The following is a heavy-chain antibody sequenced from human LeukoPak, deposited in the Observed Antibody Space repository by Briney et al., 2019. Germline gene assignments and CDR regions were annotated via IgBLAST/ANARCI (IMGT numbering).Heavy chain of an antibody. Sequence: SVKVSCKASGGTFSSYAISWVRQAPGQGLEWMGRIIPIFGTANYAQKFQGRVTITRNTSISTAYMELSSLRSEDTAVYYCARGREQLAQFVVIAYYMDVWGKGTTVTVSS. CDR3: ARGREQLAQFVVIAYYMDV. V-gene: IGHV1-69*05. CDR2: IIPIFGTA. J-gene: IGHJ6*03. D-gene: IGHD2-21*01. CDR1: GGTFSSYA.